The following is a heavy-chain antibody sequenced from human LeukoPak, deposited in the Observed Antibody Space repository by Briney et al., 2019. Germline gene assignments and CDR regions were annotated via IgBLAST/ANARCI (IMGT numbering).Heavy chain of an antibody. D-gene: IGHD4-17*01. CDR3: ARAYTFYGPGSHHYYGMDV. CDR1: GFTFSSYS. Sequence: GGSLRLSCAASGFTFSSYSMNWVRQAPGKGLEWVSYISSSSSTIYYADSVKGRFIISRDNAKNSLYLQMNSLRAEDTAVYYCARAYTFYGPGSHHYYGMDVWGQGTTVTVSS. V-gene: IGHV3-48*04. J-gene: IGHJ6*02. CDR2: ISSSSSTI.